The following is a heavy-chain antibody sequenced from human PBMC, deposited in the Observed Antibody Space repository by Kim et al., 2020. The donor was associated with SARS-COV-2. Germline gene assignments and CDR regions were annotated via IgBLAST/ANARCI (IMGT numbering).Heavy chain of an antibody. CDR2: INHSGST. V-gene: IGHV4-34*01. J-gene: IGHJ4*02. CDR3: ASGRDFYDY. Sequence: SETLSLTCAVYGGSFSGYYWSWIRQPPGKGLEWIGEINHSGSTNYNPSLKSRVTISVDTSKNQFSLKLSSVTAADTAVYYCASGRDFYDYWGQGTLVTVSS. CDR1: GGSFSGYY.